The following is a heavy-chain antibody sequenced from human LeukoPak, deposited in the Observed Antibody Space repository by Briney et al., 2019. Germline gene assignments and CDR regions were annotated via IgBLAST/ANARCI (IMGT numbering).Heavy chain of an antibody. V-gene: IGHV3-48*04. CDR3: ARDDISVIAVAFDY. D-gene: IGHD6-19*01. J-gene: IGHJ4*02. CDR2: ISSSSSTI. CDR1: GFTFSSYS. Sequence: QAGGSLRLSCAASGFTFSSYSMNWVRQAPGKGLEWVSYISSSSSTIYYADSVKGRFTISRDNAKNSLYLQMNSLRAEDTAVYYCARDDISVIAVAFDYWGQGTLVTVSS.